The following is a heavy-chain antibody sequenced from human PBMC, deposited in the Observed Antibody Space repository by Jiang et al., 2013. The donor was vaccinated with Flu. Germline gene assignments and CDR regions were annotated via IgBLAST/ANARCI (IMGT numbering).Heavy chain of an antibody. CDR1: GFSLSTSGMC. CDR3: ARTCPYCSGGSCSGGVVD. CDR2: IDWDDDK. J-gene: IGHJ4*02. Sequence: TQTLTLTCTFSGFSLSTSGMCVSWIRQPPGKALEWLARIDWDDDKYYSTSLKTRLTISKDTSKNQVVLTMTNMDPVDTATYYCARTCPYCSGGSCSGGVVDWGQGTLVTVSS. V-gene: IGHV2-70*11. D-gene: IGHD2-15*01.